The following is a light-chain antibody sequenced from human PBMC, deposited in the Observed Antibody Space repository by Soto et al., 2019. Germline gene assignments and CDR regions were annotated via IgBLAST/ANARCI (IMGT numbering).Light chain of an antibody. CDR1: QGISRS. Sequence: QLTQSPSSLSASVGDRVTIACPASQGISRSLAWYQQKPGKAPNLLIYKASSLESGVPSRFSGSGSGTDFTLTISSLQPEDFATYYCQQSYSPPPITFGQGNDWRL. J-gene: IGKJ5*01. CDR2: KAS. V-gene: IGKV1-39*01. CDR3: QQSYSPPPIT.